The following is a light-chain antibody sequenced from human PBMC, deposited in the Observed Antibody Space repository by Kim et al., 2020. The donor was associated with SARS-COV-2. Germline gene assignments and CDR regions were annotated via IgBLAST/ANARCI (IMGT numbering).Light chain of an antibody. Sequence: LGQTVRITCQGGSLRSYYASRYQQKPGQAPVLVIYGKNNRHSGIPDRFSGSSSGNTASLTITGAQAEDEADYYCNSRDSSGNHFVVFGGGTQLTVL. V-gene: IGLV3-19*01. J-gene: IGLJ2*01. CDR2: GKN. CDR1: SLRSYY. CDR3: NSRDSSGNHFVV.